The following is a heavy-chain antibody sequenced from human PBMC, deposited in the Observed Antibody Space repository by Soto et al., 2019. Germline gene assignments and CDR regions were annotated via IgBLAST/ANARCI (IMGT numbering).Heavy chain of an antibody. V-gene: IGHV4-59*01. CDR3: ARDKGYCSGGSCYGYYYYGMDV. Sequence: SETLSLTCSVSGGSIISYYWSWIRQPPGNGLEWIGYIYYSGSTNYNPSLKSRVTISVDTSKNQFSLKLSSVTAADTAVYYCARDKGYCSGGSCYGYYYYGMDVWGQGTTVTVSS. CDR1: GGSIISYY. J-gene: IGHJ6*02. CDR2: IYYSGST. D-gene: IGHD2-15*01.